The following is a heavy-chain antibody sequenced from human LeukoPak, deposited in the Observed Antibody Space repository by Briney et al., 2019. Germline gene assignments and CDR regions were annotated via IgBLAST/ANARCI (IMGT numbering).Heavy chain of an antibody. CDR1: GFIFSAYW. CDR2: INEDGGEE. V-gene: IGHV3-7*01. CDR3: ARERGFRGSYRPGYYYGMDV. J-gene: IGHJ6*02. D-gene: IGHD1-26*01. Sequence: PGGSLRLSCVGSGFIFSAYWMAWVRQAPGKGPEWVANINEDGGEERYVDSVRGRFTISRDNTKNSLSLQMNSLRDEDTAVYYCARERGFRGSYRPGYYYGMDVWGQGTTVTVSS.